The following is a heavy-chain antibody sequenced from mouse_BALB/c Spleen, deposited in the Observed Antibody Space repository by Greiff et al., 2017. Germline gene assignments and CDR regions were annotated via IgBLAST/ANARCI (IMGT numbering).Heavy chain of an antibody. D-gene: IGHD1-1*01. V-gene: IGHV3-2*02. Sequence: EVKLQESGPGLVKPSQSLSLTCTVTGYSITSDYAWTWIRQFPGNKLEWMGYISYSGSTSYNPSLKSRISITRDTSKNQFFLQLNSVTTEDTATYYCARRDYGYAMDYWGQGTSVTVSS. J-gene: IGHJ4*01. CDR1: GYSITSDYA. CDR3: ARRDYGYAMDY. CDR2: ISYSGST.